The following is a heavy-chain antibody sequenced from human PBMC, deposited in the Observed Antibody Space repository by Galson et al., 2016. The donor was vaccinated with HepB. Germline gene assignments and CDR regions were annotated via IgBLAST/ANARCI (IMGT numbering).Heavy chain of an antibody. CDR1: GFSLSTSGMG. V-gene: IGHV2-5*02. CDR3: ARLEPGVSYDY. J-gene: IGHJ4*02. Sequence: PALVKPTQTLTLSCTFSGFSLSTSGMGVGWIRQPPGKALEWLALIYWDDDKRYRPSLKRRLTITKDTSKNQVVLTMTNMDPVDTATYYCARLEPGVSYDYWGQGTLVTVSS. CDR2: IYWDDDK. D-gene: IGHD1-14*01.